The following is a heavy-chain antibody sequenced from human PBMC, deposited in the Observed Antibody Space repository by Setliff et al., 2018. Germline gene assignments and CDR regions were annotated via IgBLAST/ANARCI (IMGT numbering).Heavy chain of an antibody. CDR3: AREPYDYIWGIYGSPYFDH. V-gene: IGHV1-2*02. CDR2: INPKTGGT. D-gene: IGHD3-16*01. J-gene: IGHJ4*02. CDR1: GYTFVGYY. Sequence: ASVKVSCKASGYTFVGYYLHWVRQAPGQGLEWMGWINPKTGGTNYAQKFQGRVTMTRDASINTAFMHLSSLKSDDMAVYYCAREPYDYIWGIYGSPYFDHWGQGALVTVSS.